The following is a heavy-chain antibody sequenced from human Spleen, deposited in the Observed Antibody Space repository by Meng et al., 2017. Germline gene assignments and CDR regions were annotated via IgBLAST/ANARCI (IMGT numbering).Heavy chain of an antibody. CDR1: GGSGRSSDYQ. Sequence: QVHLQESGPGRVRPSETLSLICTVSGGSGRSSDYQWSWIRQPPGKGLEWIGFASTNYNPSLKSRLTISLDTSKNQFSLKLSSVTAADTAVYYCARQTKYDFWIIHWGQGTLVTVSS. CDR2: AST. D-gene: IGHD3-3*01. CDR3: ARQTKYDFWIIH. J-gene: IGHJ4*02. V-gene: IGHV4-61*08.